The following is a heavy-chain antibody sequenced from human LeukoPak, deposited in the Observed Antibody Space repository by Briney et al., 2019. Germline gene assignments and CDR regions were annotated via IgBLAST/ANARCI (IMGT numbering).Heavy chain of an antibody. Sequence: GGSLRLSCAASGFTFSSYAMSWVRQAPGKGLEWVSAISGSGGSTYYADSVKGRFTISRDNSKNTLYLQMNSLRAKDTAVYYCAKDLITMVRGVIFGMDVWGQGTTVTVSS. CDR1: GFTFSSYA. CDR2: ISGSGGST. CDR3: AKDLITMVRGVIFGMDV. D-gene: IGHD3-10*01. J-gene: IGHJ6*02. V-gene: IGHV3-23*01.